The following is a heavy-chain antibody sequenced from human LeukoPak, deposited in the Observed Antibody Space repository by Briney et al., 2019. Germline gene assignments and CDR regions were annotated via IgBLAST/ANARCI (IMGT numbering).Heavy chain of an antibody. CDR3: ARDHVVVPASIAAGYYYYGMDV. CDR2: ISSNGGST. J-gene: IGHJ6*02. CDR1: GFTFSSYA. V-gene: IGHV3-64*01. D-gene: IGHD2-2*02. Sequence: PGGSLRLSCAASGFTFSSYAMHWVRQAPGKGLEYVSAISSNGGSTYYANSVKGRFTISRDNSKNTLYLQMGSLRAEDMAVYYCARDHVVVPASIAAGYYYYGMDVWGQGTTVTVSS.